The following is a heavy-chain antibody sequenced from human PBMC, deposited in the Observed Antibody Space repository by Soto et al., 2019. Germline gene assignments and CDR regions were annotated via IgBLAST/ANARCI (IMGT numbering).Heavy chain of an antibody. CDR2: INHSGST. V-gene: IGHV4-34*01. J-gene: IGHJ4*02. Sequence: QVQLQQWGAGLLKPSETLSLTCAVYGGSFSGYYWSWIRQPPGKGLEWIGEINHSGSTNYNPSLKSRVTISVDTSKNQFSLKLGSVTAADTAVYYCARGVVTMVRGVIPPHFDYWGQGTLVTVSS. D-gene: IGHD3-10*01. CDR3: ARGVVTMVRGVIPPHFDY. CDR1: GGSFSGYY.